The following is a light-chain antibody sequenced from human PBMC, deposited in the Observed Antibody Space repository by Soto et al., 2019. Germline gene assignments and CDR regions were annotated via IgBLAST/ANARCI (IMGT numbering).Light chain of an antibody. Sequence: EILLTQSPATLSVSPGETATLSCRASQNVLSDLAWYQQKPGQAPRLLVYGATTRATDAPAKFRGRGSGTVFMLTVDRAESEDSAAYYCQQDRICARTFEQGPEV. V-gene: IGKV3-15*01. CDR3: QQDRICART. CDR1: QNVLSD. J-gene: IGKJ1*01. CDR2: GAT.